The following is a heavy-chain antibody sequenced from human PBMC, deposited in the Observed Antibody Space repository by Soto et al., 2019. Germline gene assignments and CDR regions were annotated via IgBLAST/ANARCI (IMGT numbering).Heavy chain of an antibody. CDR3: ARVQHDAFDI. D-gene: IGHD1-1*01. CDR2: IIPIFGTA. V-gene: IGHV1-69*13. CDR1: GGTFSSYA. J-gene: IGHJ3*02. Sequence: AAVKVSCKASGGTFSSYAISWVRQAPGQGLEWMGGIIPIFGTANYAQKFQGRVTITADESTSTAYMELSSLRSEDTAVYYCARVQHDAFDIWGQGTMVTVSS.